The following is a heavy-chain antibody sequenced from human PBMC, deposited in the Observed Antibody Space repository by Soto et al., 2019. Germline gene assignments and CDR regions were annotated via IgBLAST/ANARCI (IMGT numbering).Heavy chain of an antibody. CDR1: GGSFSGYY. CDR3: AMVSRSSWPY. Sequence: SETLSLTCAVYGGSFSGYYWSWIRQPPGKGLEWIGEINHSGSTNYNPSLKSRVTISVDTSKNQFSLKLSSVTAADTAVYHCAMVSRSSWPYWGQGTLVTVSS. V-gene: IGHV4-34*01. D-gene: IGHD6-13*01. CDR2: INHSGST. J-gene: IGHJ4*02.